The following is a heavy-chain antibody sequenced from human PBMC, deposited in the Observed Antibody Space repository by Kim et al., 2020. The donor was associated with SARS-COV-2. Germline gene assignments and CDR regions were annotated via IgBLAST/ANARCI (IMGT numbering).Heavy chain of an antibody. CDR2: IIPILGIA. Sequence: SVKVSCKASGGTFSSYAISWVRQAPGQGLEWMGRIIPILGIANYAQKFQGRVTITADKSTSTAYMELSSLRSEDTAVYYCARDPHAQLWGAYFDYWGQGTLVTVSS. CDR3: ARDPHAQLWGAYFDY. D-gene: IGHD5-18*01. V-gene: IGHV1-69*04. CDR1: GGTFSSYA. J-gene: IGHJ4*02.